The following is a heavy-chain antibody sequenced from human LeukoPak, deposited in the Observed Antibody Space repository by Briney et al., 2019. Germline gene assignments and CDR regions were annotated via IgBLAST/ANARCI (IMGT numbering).Heavy chain of an antibody. D-gene: IGHD3-10*01. CDR2: IHNSGAT. V-gene: IGHV4-34*01. Sequence: SETLSLTCAVSGGPFSGYFWSWIRQSSGKGLEWIGEIHNSGATNYNPSLSSRVTISEDTSKNQFYLNLSSVTAADTAVYHCARRHYYNLGSFPFDFWGQGTLVTVSS. CDR1: GGPFSGYF. CDR3: ARRHYYNLGSFPFDF. J-gene: IGHJ4*02.